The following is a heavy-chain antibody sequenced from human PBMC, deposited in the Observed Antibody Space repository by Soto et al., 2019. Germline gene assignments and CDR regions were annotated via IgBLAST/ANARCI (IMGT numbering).Heavy chain of an antibody. CDR2: INPNSGGT. J-gene: IGHJ6*02. Sequence: ASVKASCKXSGYTFTDYYMHWVRQAPGQGLEWMGWINPNSGGTNYAQKFQGRVTMTRDTSISTAYMELSRLRSDDTAVYYCARKLELRGSYYYYYDMDVWGQGTTVTVS. CDR3: ARKLELRGSYYYYYDMDV. D-gene: IGHD1-7*01. V-gene: IGHV1-2*02. CDR1: GYTFTDYY.